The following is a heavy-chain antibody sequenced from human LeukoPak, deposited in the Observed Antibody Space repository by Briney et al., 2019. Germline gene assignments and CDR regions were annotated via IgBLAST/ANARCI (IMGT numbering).Heavy chain of an antibody. CDR3: ARDHSTAWHYTSNLDF. CDR2: TRNDGTNK. J-gene: IGHJ4*02. Sequence: GGSLRLSCAASGFIFSSNGMHWVRQAPGKGLEWVAFTRNDGTNKFYADSVAGRFTISRDNSKNTLYLQLNGLRTEDTAVYYCARDHSTAWHYTSNLDFWGQGTLVTVSS. V-gene: IGHV3-30*02. CDR1: GFIFSSNG. D-gene: IGHD3-3*01.